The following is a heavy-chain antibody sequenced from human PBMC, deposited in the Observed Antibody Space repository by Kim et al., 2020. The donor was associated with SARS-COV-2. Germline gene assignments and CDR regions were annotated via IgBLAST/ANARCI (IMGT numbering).Heavy chain of an antibody. D-gene: IGHD2-21*02. CDR1: GFTFGDYA. CDR2: VRTRAKGETT. V-gene: IGHV3-49*04. Sequence: GGSLRLSCLGSGFTFGDYAINWVRQAPDKGLEWVGFVRTRAKGETTDYAASVKGRFTISRDDSRNITFLEMDSLTAEDTAGYYCGRGRGVTATYRGQGT. CDR3: GRGRGVTATY. J-gene: IGHJ4*01.